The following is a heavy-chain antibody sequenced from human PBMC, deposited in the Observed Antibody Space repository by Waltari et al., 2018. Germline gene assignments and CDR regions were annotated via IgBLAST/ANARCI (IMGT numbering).Heavy chain of an antibody. CDR3: ARVIRVVVVPAAIDWFDP. J-gene: IGHJ5*02. D-gene: IGHD2-2*01. CDR2: IYYSGST. CDR1: GGPISRYY. Sequence: QVQLQESGPGLVKPSETLSLTCTVPGGPISRYYWSWIRQPPGKGLEWIGYIYYSGSTNYNPSLKSRVTISVDTSKNQFSLKLSSVTAADTAVYYCARVIRVVVVPAAIDWFDPWGQGTLVTVSS. V-gene: IGHV4-59*01.